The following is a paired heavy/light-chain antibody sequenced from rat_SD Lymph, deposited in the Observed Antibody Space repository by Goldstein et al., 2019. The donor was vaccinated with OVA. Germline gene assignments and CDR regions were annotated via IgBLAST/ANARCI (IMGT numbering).Heavy chain of an antibody. Sequence: EVQLVESGGGLVQPGRSLKLSCAASGFTFGDYAMAWVRQAPKKGLAWVATISFDGSGTYYRDSVKGRFTVSRDNAKSTLYLQMDSLRSEDTATYYCARLGTGFEYWGQGVMVTLSS. J-gene: IGHJ2*01. V-gene: IGHV5-17*01. CDR3: ARLGTGFEY. D-gene: IGHD5-1*01. CDR1: GFTFGDYA. CDR2: ISFDGSGT.
Light chain of an antibody. CDR3: QHWSGTPWT. J-gene: IGKJ1*01. V-gene: IGKV4S7*01. CDR1: SSVSY. Sequence: EIVLTQSPTTIAASPGEKVTIACRASSSVSYIYWYQQKPGASPKPWIYDTSKLASGVPNRFSGSGSGTSYSLTINTMETEDAATYYCQHWSGTPWTFGGGTKLELK. CDR2: DTS.